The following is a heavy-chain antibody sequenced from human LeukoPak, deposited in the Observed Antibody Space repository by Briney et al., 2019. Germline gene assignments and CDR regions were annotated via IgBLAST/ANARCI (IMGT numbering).Heavy chain of an antibody. V-gene: IGHV4-34*01. CDR1: GGSFSGYY. J-gene: IGHJ5*02. D-gene: IGHD3-3*01. Sequence: SETLSLTCAVYGGSFSGYYWSWIRQPPGKGLEWIGEIYHSGSTNYNPSLKSRVTISVDKSKNQFSLKLSSVTAADTAVYYCASRRLGYYDFWRPFDPWGQGTLVTVSS. CDR2: IYHSGST. CDR3: ASRRLGYYDFWRPFDP.